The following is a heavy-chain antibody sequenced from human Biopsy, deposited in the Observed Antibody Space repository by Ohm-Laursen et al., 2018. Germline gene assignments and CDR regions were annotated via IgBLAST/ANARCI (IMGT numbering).Heavy chain of an antibody. Sequence: ASVKVSCKASSYTFTDYNIHWMRQAPGQGLEWMGRIIPILRTTAYAQTFLGRVTITADSPTSTVDMELTSLTSDDTAVYYCARDALGGGSYRFFYWGQGSLVTVSS. J-gene: IGHJ4*02. CDR1: SYTFTDYN. CDR3: ARDALGGGSYRFFY. D-gene: IGHD1-26*01. CDR2: IIPILRTT. V-gene: IGHV1-46*01.